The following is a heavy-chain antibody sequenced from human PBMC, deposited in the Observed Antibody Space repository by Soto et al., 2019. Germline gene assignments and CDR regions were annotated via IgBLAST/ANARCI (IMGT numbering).Heavy chain of an antibody. D-gene: IGHD1-1*01. J-gene: IGHJ6*02. Sequence: PSQTLSLSCAVSGGSISSGGYSWSWIRQPPGKGLECIGYIYHSGSTYYNPSLKSRVTISVDRSKNQFSLKLSSVTAADTAVYYCARFYKYVRHYHYGLAVWAQGTTVPVS. CDR3: ARFYKYVRHYHYGLAV. CDR1: GGSISSGGYS. V-gene: IGHV4-30-2*01. CDR2: IYHSGST.